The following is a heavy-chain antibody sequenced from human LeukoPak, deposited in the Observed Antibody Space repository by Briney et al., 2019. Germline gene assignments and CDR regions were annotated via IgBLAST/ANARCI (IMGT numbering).Heavy chain of an antibody. Sequence: GGSLRLSCAASGFTFSSYGMHWVRQAPGKGLEWVAVIWYDGSNKYYADSVKGRFTISRDNSKNTLYLQMNSLGAEDTAVYYCARVVPAARTIYYYYGMDVWGKGTTVTVSS. D-gene: IGHD2-2*01. CDR3: ARVVPAARTIYYYYGMDV. CDR2: IWYDGSNK. V-gene: IGHV3-33*01. CDR1: GFTFSSYG. J-gene: IGHJ6*04.